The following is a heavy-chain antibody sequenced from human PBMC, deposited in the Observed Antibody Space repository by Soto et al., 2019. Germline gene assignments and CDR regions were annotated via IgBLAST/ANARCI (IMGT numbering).Heavy chain of an antibody. CDR3: ARGMTRLKYYGSGSYPRGWFDP. CDR1: GGSFSGYY. D-gene: IGHD3-10*01. J-gene: IGHJ5*02. CDR2: INHSGST. V-gene: IGHV4-34*01. Sequence: QVQLQQWGAGLLKPSETLSLTCAVYGGSFSGYYWSWIRQPPGKGLEWIGEINHSGSTNYNPSLKSRVTISVDTSKNQFSLKLSSVNAADTAVYYCARGMTRLKYYGSGSYPRGWFDPWGQGTLVTVSS.